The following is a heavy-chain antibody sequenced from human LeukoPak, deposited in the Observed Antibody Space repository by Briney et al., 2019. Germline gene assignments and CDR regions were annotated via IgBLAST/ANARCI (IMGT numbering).Heavy chain of an antibody. Sequence: GGSLRLSCAASGFTFSSYAMSWVRQAPGKGLEWVSGISGSDGSTYYADSVKGRFTISRDNSKNTLYLQMNSLRAEDTAVYYCAKDFYGDYGMDVWGQGTTVTVSS. CDR3: AKDFYGDYGMDV. V-gene: IGHV3-23*01. CDR2: ISGSDGST. J-gene: IGHJ6*02. D-gene: IGHD4-17*01. CDR1: GFTFSSYA.